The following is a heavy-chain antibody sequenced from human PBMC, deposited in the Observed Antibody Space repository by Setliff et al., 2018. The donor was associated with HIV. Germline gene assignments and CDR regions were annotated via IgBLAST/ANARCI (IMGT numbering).Heavy chain of an antibody. CDR1: GYTFTRFA. J-gene: IGHJ6*03. D-gene: IGHD6-19*01. CDR3: ARSGTYSSVWYSFYYYYSMDV. V-gene: IGHV7-4-1*02. Sequence: ASVKVSCKASGYTFTRFAINWVRPAPGQGLEWMGWIDTNTGNPTYAQGFTGRFVFSLDTSVSTAYLQISSLKAEDTAVYYCARSGTYSSVWYSFYYYYSMDVWGKGTTVTVSS. CDR2: IDTNTGNP.